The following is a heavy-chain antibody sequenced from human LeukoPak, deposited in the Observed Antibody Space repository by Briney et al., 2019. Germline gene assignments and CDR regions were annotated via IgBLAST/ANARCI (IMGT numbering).Heavy chain of an antibody. D-gene: IGHD5-24*01. CDR2: INPNSGGT. Sequence: ASVKVSCKASGYTFTGYYMHWVRQAPGQGLEWMGWINPNSGGTNYAQKFQGRVTMTTDTSTSTAYMDLRSLSSDDTAVYYCGRVDMATTNDYWGQGTLVTVSS. J-gene: IGHJ4*02. V-gene: IGHV1-2*02. CDR1: GYTFTGYY. CDR3: GRVDMATTNDY.